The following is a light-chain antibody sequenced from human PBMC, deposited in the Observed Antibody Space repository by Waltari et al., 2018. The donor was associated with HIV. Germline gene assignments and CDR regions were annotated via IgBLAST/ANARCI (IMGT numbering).Light chain of an antibody. CDR3: QQYNHWPPGYT. Sequence: EIVMTQSPGTLFMSPGERATFICRASQSVSSNLAWYQQQFGQAPRLLIYDASTRATGIPARFSGSGSGTEFTLTISSLQSEDFAFYYCQQYNHWPPGYTFGQGTKLEIK. V-gene: IGKV3-15*01. CDR1: QSVSSN. J-gene: IGKJ2*01. CDR2: DAS.